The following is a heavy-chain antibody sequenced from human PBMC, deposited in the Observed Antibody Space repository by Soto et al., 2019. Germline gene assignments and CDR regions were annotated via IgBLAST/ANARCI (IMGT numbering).Heavy chain of an antibody. CDR3: ATDLWITGTTEGLVDY. CDR2: ISYDGSNK. CDR1: GFTFSSYG. Sequence: QVQLVESGGGVVQPGRSLRLSCAASGFTFSSYGMHWVRQAPGKGLEWVAVISYDGSNKYYADSVKGRFTISRDNSKNTLYLQMNSLRAEDTAVYYCATDLWITGTTEGLVDYWGQGTLVTVSS. D-gene: IGHD1-7*01. J-gene: IGHJ4*02. V-gene: IGHV3-30*03.